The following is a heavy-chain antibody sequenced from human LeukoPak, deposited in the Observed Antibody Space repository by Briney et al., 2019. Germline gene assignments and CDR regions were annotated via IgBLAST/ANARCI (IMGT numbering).Heavy chain of an antibody. CDR2: ISYDGSNK. Sequence: PGRSLRLSCAASGFTFSSYAMHWVRQAPGKGLEWVAVISYDGSNKYYADSVKGRFTISRDNSKNTLYLQMNSLRAVDTAVYYCARASGSYLYYFDYWGQGTLVTVSS. V-gene: IGHV3-30*04. CDR3: ARASGSYLYYFDY. CDR1: GFTFSSYA. J-gene: IGHJ4*02. D-gene: IGHD1-26*01.